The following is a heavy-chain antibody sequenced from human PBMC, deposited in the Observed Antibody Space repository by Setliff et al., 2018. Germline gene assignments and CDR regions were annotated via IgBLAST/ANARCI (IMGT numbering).Heavy chain of an antibody. Sequence: SETLSLTCSVSGASVSSNDYFWAWIRQPPRERLHWIGTLYPSGFTYYNPSLRDRVTISADSSKDELSLSLQSVTAADSAVYYCARLRVGNNWPDYWGQGTLVTVSS. CDR3: ARLRVGNNWPDY. J-gene: IGHJ4*02. CDR2: LYPSGFT. D-gene: IGHD1-1*01. CDR1: GASVSSNDYF. V-gene: IGHV4-39*01.